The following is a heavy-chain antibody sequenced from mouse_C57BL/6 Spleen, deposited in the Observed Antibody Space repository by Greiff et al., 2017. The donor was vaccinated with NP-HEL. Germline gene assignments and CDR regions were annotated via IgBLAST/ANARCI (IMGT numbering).Heavy chain of an antibody. CDR2: ISSGGDYI. CDR1: GFTFSSYA. CDR3: TRGGVYYYGSNYAMDY. D-gene: IGHD1-1*01. Sequence: EVKLVESGEGLVKPGGSLKLSCAASGFTFSSYAMSWVRQTPEKRLEWVAYISSGGDYIYYADTVKGRFTISRDNARNTLYLQMSGLKTEDTAMYYCTRGGVYYYGSNYAMDYWGQGTSVTVSS. J-gene: IGHJ4*01. V-gene: IGHV5-9-1*02.